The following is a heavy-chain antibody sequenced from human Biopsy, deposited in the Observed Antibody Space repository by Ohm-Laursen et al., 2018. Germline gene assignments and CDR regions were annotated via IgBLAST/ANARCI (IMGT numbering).Heavy chain of an antibody. V-gene: IGHV1-24*01. CDR3: AADINVWNVNY. D-gene: IGHD1-1*01. CDR1: GYTLTALS. J-gene: IGHJ4*02. CDR2: FAPENGKT. Sequence: ASVKVSHKVSGYTLTALSMHWVRQAPGRGLEWMGGFAPENGKTIYAQKFQGRITMTEDTSTDTAYMELSSLRSEDTAVYYCAADINVWNVNYWGQGTQVTVSS.